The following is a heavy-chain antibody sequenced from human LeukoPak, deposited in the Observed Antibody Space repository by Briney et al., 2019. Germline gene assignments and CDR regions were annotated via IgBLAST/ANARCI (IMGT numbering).Heavy chain of an antibody. Sequence: GGSLRLSCAASGFTFSSYAMNWVRQAPGKGLEWVSALSAGGAGTYYADSVKGRFPISGDNSRNTLSLQMTSLRAGDTAIYYCATAPSIAARSHYYYGMDVWGQGTTVTVSS. J-gene: IGHJ6*02. CDR2: LSAGGAGT. CDR3: ATAPSIAARSHYYYGMDV. CDR1: GFTFSSYA. V-gene: IGHV3-23*01. D-gene: IGHD6-6*01.